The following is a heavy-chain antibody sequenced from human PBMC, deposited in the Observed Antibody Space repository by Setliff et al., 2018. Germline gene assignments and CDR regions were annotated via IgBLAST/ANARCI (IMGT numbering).Heavy chain of an antibody. D-gene: IGHD4-4*01. J-gene: IGHJ6*03. CDR3: ARASRFGTTVWKGDYYMDV. Sequence: MGWINTNTGNPSYAQDFTGRLGFSLDTSVSTAYLQISSLKAEDSAVYYCARASRFGTTVWKGDYYMDVWGKGTTVTVSS. V-gene: IGHV7-4-1*02. CDR2: INTNTGNP.